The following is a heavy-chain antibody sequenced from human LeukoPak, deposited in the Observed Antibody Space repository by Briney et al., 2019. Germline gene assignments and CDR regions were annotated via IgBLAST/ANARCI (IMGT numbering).Heavy chain of an antibody. CDR1: GGSISSGGYY. J-gene: IGHJ1*01. CDR3: ARGVAAAGTGEYFQH. Sequence: SETLSLTCTVSGGSISSGGYYWSWIRQPPGKGLEWIGYIYHSGSTYYNPSLKSRVTISVDRSKNQFSLKLSSVTAADTAVYYCARGVAAAGTGEYFQHWGQGTLVTVSS. D-gene: IGHD6-13*01. CDR2: IYHSGST. V-gene: IGHV4-30-2*01.